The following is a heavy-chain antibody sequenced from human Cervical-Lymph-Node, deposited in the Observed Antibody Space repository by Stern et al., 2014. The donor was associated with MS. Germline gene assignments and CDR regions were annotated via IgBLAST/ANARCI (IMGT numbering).Heavy chain of an antibody. CDR3: ARERDNSYAFDS. J-gene: IGHJ4*02. CDR1: GGTFSTSV. D-gene: IGHD3-16*01. CDR2: MRPMCGRT. Sequence: QVQLVQSGAEMRKPGSSVRVSCKASGGTFSTSVISWLRQAPGQGLEWMGGMRPMCGRTNYAQKFQGSVTITADESTSTVYMGLTSMRSEDTGVYYCARERDNSYAFDSWGQGTLLTVSS. V-gene: IGHV1-69*01.